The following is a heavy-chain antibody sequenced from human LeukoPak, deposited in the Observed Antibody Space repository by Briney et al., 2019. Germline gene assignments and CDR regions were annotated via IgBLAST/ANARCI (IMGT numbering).Heavy chain of an antibody. D-gene: IGHD5-18*01. J-gene: IGHJ5*02. CDR2: MNPNSGNT. CDR1: GYTFTSYD. CDR3: ARAPSYGSPYWFDP. Sequence: ASVKVSCKASGYTFTSYDINWVRQATGQGLEWMGWMNPNSGNTGYAQKFQGRVTITRNTSISTAYMELSSLRSEATAVYYCARAPSYGSPYWFDPWGQGTLVTVSS. V-gene: IGHV1-8*03.